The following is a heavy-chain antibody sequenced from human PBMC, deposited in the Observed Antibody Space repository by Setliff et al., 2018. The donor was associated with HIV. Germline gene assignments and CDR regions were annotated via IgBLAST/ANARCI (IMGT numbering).Heavy chain of an antibody. CDR2: LSGSGGST. CDR1: GAFTTSSLYS. CDR3: AKQGSGYDYYYMDV. V-gene: IGHV3-23*01. Sequence: LSLTCSVSGAFTTSSLYSWGWFRQSPGKGLEWVSSLSGSGGSTYYADSVKGRFTISRDNSKNTLYLQMNSLRAEDTAVYYCAKQGSGYDYYYMDVWGKGTTVTVSS. J-gene: IGHJ6*03. D-gene: IGHD3-22*01.